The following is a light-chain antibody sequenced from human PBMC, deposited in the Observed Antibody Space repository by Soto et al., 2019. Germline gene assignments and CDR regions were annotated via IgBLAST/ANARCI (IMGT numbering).Light chain of an antibody. CDR2: KVS. J-gene: IGKJ3*01. CDR3: LQATHWPPFT. Sequence: VMTQSPLSLPVTLGQPASISCRSSQSLVSSDGNTYLNWFQQRPGQSPRRLIYKVSNRDSGVPDRFSGSGSGTDFTLKISRVEAEDVGVYYRLQATHWPPFTFGPGTKVDIK. V-gene: IGKV2-30*01. CDR1: QSLVSSDGNTY.